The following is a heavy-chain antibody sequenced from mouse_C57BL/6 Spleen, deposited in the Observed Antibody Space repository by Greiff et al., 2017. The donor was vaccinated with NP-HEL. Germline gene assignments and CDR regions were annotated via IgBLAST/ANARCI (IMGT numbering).Heavy chain of an antibody. V-gene: IGHV14-2*01. D-gene: IGHD1-1*01. CDR1: GFNIKDYY. CDR2: INPGDGEP. CDR3: ARLSYYYGSSPDY. J-gene: IGHJ2*01. Sequence: EVQLQQSGAELVKPGASVKLSCTASGFNIKDYYMHWVRQRPEQGLEWIGGINPGDGEPNYARNFQGKAPITADTASNTAYLQLSSLTSEDTAVYYCARLSYYYGSSPDYWGQGTTLTVSA.